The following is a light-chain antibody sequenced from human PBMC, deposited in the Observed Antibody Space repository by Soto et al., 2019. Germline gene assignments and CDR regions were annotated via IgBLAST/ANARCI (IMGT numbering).Light chain of an antibody. CDR1: QSVSNN. J-gene: IGKJ1*01. CDR2: GAS. Sequence: IVLTQSPGTLSLSPGERATLSCRASQSVSNNYLAGYQHKPGQAPRLRIYGASTRATGIPARFSDSGSGTEIPLTLISLQADDCASYYCQHSKSYSAAFGQGTKVDI. V-gene: IGKV3-15*01. CDR3: QHSKSYSAA.